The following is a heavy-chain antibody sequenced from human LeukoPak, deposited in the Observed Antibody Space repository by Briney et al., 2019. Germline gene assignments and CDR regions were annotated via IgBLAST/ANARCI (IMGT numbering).Heavy chain of an antibody. CDR2: INSDGSST. Sequence: PGGALRLSCAASGFTFSSYWMHWVRQARGKGLVWVSHINSDGSSTNYADSVKGRSTISRDNAKNTLYLQMNSLRAEDTAVYYCARTGIAARPTVWFDPWGQGTLVPVSS. CDR3: ARTGIAARPTVWFDP. D-gene: IGHD6-6*01. CDR1: GFTFSSYW. J-gene: IGHJ5*02. V-gene: IGHV3-74*01.